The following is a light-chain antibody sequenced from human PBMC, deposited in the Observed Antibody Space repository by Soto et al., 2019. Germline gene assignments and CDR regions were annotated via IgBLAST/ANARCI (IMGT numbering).Light chain of an antibody. CDR3: SSYTSRSTLV. V-gene: IGLV2-14*01. J-gene: IGLJ1*01. CDR1: SSDVGGYNY. Sequence: SALTQPASVSWSPGQSITISCTGTSSDVGGYNYVSWYQQHPGKAPKLMIYEVTNRPSGVSNRFSGSKSGNTASLTISGLQAEDEADYYCSSYTSRSTLVFGTGTKVTVL. CDR2: EVT.